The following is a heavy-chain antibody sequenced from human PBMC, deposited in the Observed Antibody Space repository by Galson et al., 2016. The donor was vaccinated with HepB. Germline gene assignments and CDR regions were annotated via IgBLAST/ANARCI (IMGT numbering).Heavy chain of an antibody. V-gene: IGHV3-7*03. Sequence: SLRLSCAASGFTFSNYWMSWVRQAPGKGLEWVANIKQDGSEKYYVDFVKGRFTISRDNAKNSLYLQMYSLRAEDTAVYDCAREGDLSGYYLLSYWGQGTLVTVSS. CDR3: AREGDLSGYYLLSY. D-gene: IGHD3-9*01. CDR1: GFTFSNYW. CDR2: IKQDGSEK. J-gene: IGHJ4*02.